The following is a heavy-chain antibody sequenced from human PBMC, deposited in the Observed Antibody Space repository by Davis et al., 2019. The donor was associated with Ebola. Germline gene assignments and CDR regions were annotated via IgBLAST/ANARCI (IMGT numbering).Heavy chain of an antibody. Sequence: SETLSLTCTVSGGSISSSSYHWGWIRQPPGKGLEWIGSIYYRGSTYYNPPLKSRVTISVDTSKNQFSLKLSSVTAADTAVYYCARAQFPTTSDYWGQGTLVTVSS. D-gene: IGHD1-1*01. CDR3: ARAQFPTTSDY. V-gene: IGHV4-39*07. CDR2: IYYRGST. J-gene: IGHJ4*02. CDR1: GGSISSSSYH.